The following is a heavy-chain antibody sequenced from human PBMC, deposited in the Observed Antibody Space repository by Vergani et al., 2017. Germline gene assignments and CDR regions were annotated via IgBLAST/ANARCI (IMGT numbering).Heavy chain of an antibody. D-gene: IGHD3-16*02. J-gene: IGHJ4*02. CDR2: INAGNGNT. V-gene: IGHV1-3*01. CDR1: GYTFTSYA. CDR3: AREGFYDYVWGSYRLRGGYYFDY. Sequence: QMQLVQSGAEVKKTGSSVKVSCKASGYTFTSYAMHWVRQAPGQRLEWMGWINAGNGNTKYSQKFQGRVTITRDTSASTAYMELSSLRSEDTAVYYCAREGFYDYVWGSYRLRGGYYFDYWGQGTLVTVSS.